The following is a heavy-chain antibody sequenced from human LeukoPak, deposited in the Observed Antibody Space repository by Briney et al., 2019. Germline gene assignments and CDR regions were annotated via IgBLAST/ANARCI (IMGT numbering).Heavy chain of an antibody. Sequence: SVKVSCKASGGTFSGYVISWVRQAPGQGLEWMGGIIPIFGTANYAQKFQGRVTITADESTSTAYMELSSLRSEDTAVYYCASERRMYYYMDVWGKGTTVTVSS. V-gene: IGHV1-69*13. D-gene: IGHD6-25*01. CDR1: GGTFSGYV. J-gene: IGHJ6*03. CDR3: ASERRMYYYMDV. CDR2: IIPIFGTA.